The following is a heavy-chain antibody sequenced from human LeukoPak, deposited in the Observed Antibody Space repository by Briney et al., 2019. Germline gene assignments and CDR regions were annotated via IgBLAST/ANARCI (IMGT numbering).Heavy chain of an antibody. CDR3: VTYYFDSSGPKKNY. Sequence: SETLSLTCAVYGGSFSGYYWSWISQPPGKGLEWIGEINHSGSTNYNPSLKSRVTISVDTSKKQFSLKLSSVTAADTAVYYCVTYYFDSSGPKKNYWGQGTLVIVSS. CDR1: GGSFSGYY. V-gene: IGHV4-34*01. D-gene: IGHD3-22*01. CDR2: INHSGST. J-gene: IGHJ4*02.